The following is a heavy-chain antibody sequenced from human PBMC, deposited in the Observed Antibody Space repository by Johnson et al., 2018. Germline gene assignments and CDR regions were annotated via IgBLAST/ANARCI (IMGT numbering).Heavy chain of an antibody. CDR2: ISYDGSNK. D-gene: IGHD1-26*01. CDR1: GFTFSSYA. CDR3: ARGGGVGATSYMDV. V-gene: IGHV3-30-3*01. Sequence: QVQLVESGGGVVQPGRSLRLSCAASGFTFSSYAMHWVRQAPGKGLEWVAVISYDGSNKYYADSVKGRFTISRDNSKNTLNLQMNSRGAENTAVYYCARGGGVGATSYMDVWGKGTTVTVSS. J-gene: IGHJ6*03.